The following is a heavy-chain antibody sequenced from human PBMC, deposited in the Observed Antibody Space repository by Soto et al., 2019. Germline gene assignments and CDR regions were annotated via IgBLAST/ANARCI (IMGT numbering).Heavy chain of an antibody. Sequence: ASVKVSCKASGYTFTSYGISWVRQAPGQRFEWMGWINAANGDTKYSQKIQGRVTITTDTSASTAYMELSSLRSEDTAVYYCARDHSSGWSYYFDYWGQGTLVTVSS. CDR2: INAANGDT. D-gene: IGHD6-19*01. V-gene: IGHV1-18*01. CDR3: ARDHSSGWSYYFDY. J-gene: IGHJ4*02. CDR1: GYTFTSYG.